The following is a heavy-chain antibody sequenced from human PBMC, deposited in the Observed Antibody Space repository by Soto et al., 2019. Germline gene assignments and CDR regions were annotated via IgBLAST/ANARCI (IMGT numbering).Heavy chain of an antibody. J-gene: IGHJ4*02. V-gene: IGHV1-69*06. Sequence: QVQLVQSGAEVKKPGSSVKVSCKTSGGTFSTYSIVWVRQAPGDGHEWMGGIIPIFGTANYAQKFQDRVTITADKSTNTAFMELSSLKSEDTARYYCASSSGNNYGVGTNYYFDYWGQGTLVTVSS. D-gene: IGHD1-26*01. CDR2: IIPIFGTA. CDR1: GGTFSTYS. CDR3: ASSSGNNYGVGTNYYFDY.